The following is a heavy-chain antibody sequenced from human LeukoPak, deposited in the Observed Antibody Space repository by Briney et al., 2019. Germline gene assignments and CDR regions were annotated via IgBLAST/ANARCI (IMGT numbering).Heavy chain of an antibody. Sequence: SGGSLRLSCAASGFTFSNAWMTWVRQAPGKGLEWVGRITKKADGGTAVYAPPVNGRFTISRDDSKDMLYLQMNSLKTGDTAVYYCTRGPRPFDYWGQGTLVTVSS. J-gene: IGHJ4*02. CDR1: GFTFSNAW. V-gene: IGHV3-15*01. CDR3: TRGPRPFDY. CDR2: ITKKADGGTA.